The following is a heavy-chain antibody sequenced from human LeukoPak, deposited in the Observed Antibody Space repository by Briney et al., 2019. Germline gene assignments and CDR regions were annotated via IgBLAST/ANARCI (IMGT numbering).Heavy chain of an antibody. J-gene: IGHJ3*02. CDR3: AKGVRGIAAADDAFDI. CDR2: ISSSGSTI. Sequence: PGGSLRLSCAASGFTFSDYYMSWIRQAPGKGLEWVSYISSSGSTIYYADSVKGRFTISRDNAKNSLYLQMNSLRAEDTAVYYCAKGVRGIAAADDAFDIWGQGTMVTVSS. V-gene: IGHV3-11*04. D-gene: IGHD6-13*01. CDR1: GFTFSDYY.